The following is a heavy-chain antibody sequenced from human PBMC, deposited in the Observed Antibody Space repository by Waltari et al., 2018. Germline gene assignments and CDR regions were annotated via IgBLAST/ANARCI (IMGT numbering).Heavy chain of an antibody. CDR3: ALDRGALWMDV. CDR2: INPRGGST. D-gene: IGHD2-21*01. J-gene: IGHJ6*02. V-gene: IGHV1-46*01. CDR1: EYTFTSSY. Sequence: QVQLVQSGAEVKKPGASVKISCKTSEYTFTSSYIHWVRQAPGQGLEWMGIINPRGGSTIYAQKFQGRVTMTRDTSTSTVYMGLSSLRSEDTAVYYCALDRGALWMDVWGQGTTVTVSS.